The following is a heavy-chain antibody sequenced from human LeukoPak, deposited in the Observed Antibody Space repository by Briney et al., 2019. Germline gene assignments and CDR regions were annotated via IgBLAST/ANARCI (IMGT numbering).Heavy chain of an antibody. CDR3: ARGSRTIDLGDDY. V-gene: IGHV3-11*06. D-gene: IGHD5-24*01. J-gene: IGHJ4*02. CDR2: ISSSSSDT. CDR1: GFTFSDSY. Sequence: GGSLRLSCAASGFTFSDSYMSWIRQTPGKGLEWLSYISSSSSDTNYADSVKGRFTISRDNAKNSLYLQMNTLRAEDQAVYYWARGSRTIDLGDDYGGQGTLATVSS.